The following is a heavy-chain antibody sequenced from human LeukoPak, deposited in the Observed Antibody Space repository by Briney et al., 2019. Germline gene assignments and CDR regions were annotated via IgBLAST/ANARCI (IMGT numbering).Heavy chain of an antibody. CDR1: GFTFSTYT. J-gene: IGHJ4*02. Sequence: PGGSLRLSCAASGFTFSTYTMAWVRQAPGGGLEGVSGISGDGYSTYYADSVKGRFAISRDNSTSTLYLQMNSLRAEDTAVYYCAKDFGRNLGGPGYWGRGTRVTVSS. D-gene: IGHD3-10*01. CDR2: ISGDGYST. V-gene: IGHV3-23*01. CDR3: AKDFGRNLGGPGY.